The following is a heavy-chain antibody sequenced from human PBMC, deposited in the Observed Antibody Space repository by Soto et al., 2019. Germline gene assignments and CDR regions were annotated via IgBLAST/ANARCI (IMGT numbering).Heavy chain of an antibody. CDR1: GFTFSPYN. Sequence: PGGSLRLSCAASGFTFSPYNMNWVRQAPGKGLEWVSSITGSGSDKYYADSVKGRFTISRDNAENSLYLQMNSLRVEDTAVYYCVRVVPGGRDAFDIWGQGTMVTVS. V-gene: IGHV3-21*01. J-gene: IGHJ3*02. CDR2: ITGSGSDK. CDR3: VRVVPGGRDAFDI. D-gene: IGHD3-16*01.